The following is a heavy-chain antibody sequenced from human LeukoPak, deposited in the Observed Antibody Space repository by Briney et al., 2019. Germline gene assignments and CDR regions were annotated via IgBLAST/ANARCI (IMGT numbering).Heavy chain of an antibody. CDR3: DKYQENSSGWYTDY. Sequence: GRSLRLSCAASGFPFSPYGMHWVRQAPGKGLEWVAVISYDASNKYYPDSVKGRFTISRDNSKNTLYLQMNSLRAEDTAVYYCDKYQENSSGWYTDYWGQGTLVIVSS. D-gene: IGHD6-19*01. CDR2: ISYDASNK. V-gene: IGHV3-30*18. J-gene: IGHJ4*02. CDR1: GFPFSPYG.